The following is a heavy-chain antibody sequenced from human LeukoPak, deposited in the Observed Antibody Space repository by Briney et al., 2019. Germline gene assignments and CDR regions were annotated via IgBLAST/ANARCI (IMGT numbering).Heavy chain of an antibody. CDR2: IYYSGST. CDR1: GGSLSDYY. V-gene: IGHV4-59*01. J-gene: IGHJ5*02. CDR3: ARQGSGSYYNWFDP. D-gene: IGHD1-26*01. Sequence: PSETLSLTCTVSGGSLSDYYWTWVRQPPGKGLEWIGYIYYSGSTNYNPSLKSRVTISVHTSKTQFSLKLTSVTAADTAVYYCARQGSGSYYNWFDPWGQGTLVTVSS.